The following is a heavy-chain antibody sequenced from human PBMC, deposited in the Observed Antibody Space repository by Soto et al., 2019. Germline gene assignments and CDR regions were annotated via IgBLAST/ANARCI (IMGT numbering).Heavy chain of an antibody. D-gene: IGHD4-17*01. CDR1: GYSFTSYW. CDR3: AREGAMTTDPFDY. Sequence: GDSLKISCKGSGYSFTSYWISWVRQMPGKGLEWMGRIDPSDSYTNYSPSFQGHVTISADKSISTAYLQWSSLKASDTAMYYCAREGAMTTDPFDYWGQGTLGPVSS. V-gene: IGHV5-10-1*01. J-gene: IGHJ4*02. CDR2: IDPSDSYT.